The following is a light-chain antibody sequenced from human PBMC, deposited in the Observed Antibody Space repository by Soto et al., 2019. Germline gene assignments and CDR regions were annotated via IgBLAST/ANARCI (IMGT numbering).Light chain of an antibody. J-gene: IGKJ1*01. CDR3: QQYANWPKT. Sequence: IVMTQSPDTLSVSPGERATLSCRASQSITDKVVWYQQKSGQAPRLLIYGAFTRAAGVPARFSGSGSGTEFTLTISSLQSEDSAVYFCQQYANWPKTFGQGTKVDIK. V-gene: IGKV3-15*01. CDR1: QSITDK. CDR2: GAF.